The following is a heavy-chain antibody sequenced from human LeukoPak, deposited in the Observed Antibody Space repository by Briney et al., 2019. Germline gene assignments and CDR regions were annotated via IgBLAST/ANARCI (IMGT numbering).Heavy chain of an antibody. CDR3: ARETTVVTPRAFDI. D-gene: IGHD4-23*01. V-gene: IGHV5-51*01. J-gene: IGHJ3*02. CDR2: IYPGDSDT. CDR1: GYTFAGYW. Sequence: GESLKISCKGSGYTFAGYWIGWVRQMPGKGLEWGGIIYPGDSDTRYSPSFQGQITISAEKSISTAYLQWSSLKASDTAMYYCARETTVVTPRAFDIWGQGTKVTVSS.